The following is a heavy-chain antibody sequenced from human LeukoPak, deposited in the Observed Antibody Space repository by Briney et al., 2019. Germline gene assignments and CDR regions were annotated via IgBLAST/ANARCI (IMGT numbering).Heavy chain of an antibody. CDR3: AGPIVGATTGWDAFDI. D-gene: IGHD1-26*01. Sequence: SETLSLTCTVSGGSISSSNYFWGWIRQPPGKGLEWIGSIFYSGSTNYNPSLKSRVTISLDTSKNQFSLKLDSVTAADTAVYYCAGPIVGATTGWDAFDIWGQGTMVIISS. CDR2: IFYSGST. V-gene: IGHV4-39*01. J-gene: IGHJ3*02. CDR1: GGSISSSNYF.